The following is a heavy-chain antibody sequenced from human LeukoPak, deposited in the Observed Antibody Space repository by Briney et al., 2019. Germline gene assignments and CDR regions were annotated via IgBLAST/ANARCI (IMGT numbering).Heavy chain of an antibody. V-gene: IGHV1-18*01. CDR1: GYTFPSYG. Sequence: ASVKVSCKASGYTFPSYGITWVRQAPGQGLEWMGWISTYNGNTSYAQKLQGRVTMTTDTSTNTAYMELKSLRSDDTAVYYCARAGGLYGMDVWGRGTTVTVSS. J-gene: IGHJ6*02. D-gene: IGHD2-15*01. CDR3: ARAGGLYGMDV. CDR2: ISTYNGNT.